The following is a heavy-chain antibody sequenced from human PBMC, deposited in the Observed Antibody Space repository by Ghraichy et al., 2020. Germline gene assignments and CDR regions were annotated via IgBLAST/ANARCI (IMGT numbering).Heavy chain of an antibody. CDR1: GFTFSTYS. D-gene: IGHD3-22*01. CDR3: ARESNYYDSSGYYYLGSEFEY. Sequence: GGSLRLSCEASGFTFSTYSVNWVRQAPGKGLDWVSYISSSSDNIYYADSVKGRFTISRDNAKNSLYLQMNSLRAEDTAVYYCARESNYYDSSGYYYLGSEFEYWGQGTLVTVSS. V-gene: IGHV3-48*01. CDR2: ISSSSDNI. J-gene: IGHJ4*02.